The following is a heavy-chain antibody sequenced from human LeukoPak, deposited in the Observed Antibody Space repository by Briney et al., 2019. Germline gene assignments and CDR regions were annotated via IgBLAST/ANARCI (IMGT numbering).Heavy chain of an antibody. D-gene: IGHD3-22*01. CDR2: MNPNSGNT. J-gene: IGHJ6*02. CDR1: GYTFTSYD. Sequence: ASVKVSCKASGYTFTSYDINWVRQATGQGLEWMGWMNPNSGNTGYAQKFQGRVTMTRNTSISTAYMELSSLRSEDTAVYYCARDTYYYDTSYYYGMDVWGQGTTVTVSS. V-gene: IGHV1-8*01. CDR3: ARDTYYYDTSYYYGMDV.